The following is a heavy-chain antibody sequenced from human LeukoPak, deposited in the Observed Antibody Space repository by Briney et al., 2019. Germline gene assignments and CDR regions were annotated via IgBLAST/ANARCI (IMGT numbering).Heavy chain of an antibody. J-gene: IGHJ4*02. V-gene: IGHV3-21*01. CDR2: ISSSATYI. CDR3: ARGGTAKTDY. D-gene: IGHD1-1*01. Sequence: GGSLKLSCAASGFTFSSFSFNWLRQAPERGLEWVAAISSSATYIFYADSVKGRFTISRDDAKNAVFLEMDSLRVEDTAVCYCARGGTAKTDYWGQGTLVTVSS. CDR1: GFTFSSFS.